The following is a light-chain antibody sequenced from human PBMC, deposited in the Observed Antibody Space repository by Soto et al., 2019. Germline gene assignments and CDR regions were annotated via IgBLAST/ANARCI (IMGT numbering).Light chain of an antibody. V-gene: IGLV2-14*01. CDR2: EVS. CDR3: NSYSSSTTHYV. CDR1: NSDVAGYNY. Sequence: QSALTQPASVSGSPGQSITISCTGTNSDVAGYNYVSWYQQHPGKAPKLMIYEVSNRPSGVSIRFSGSKSGNTASLTISGLQAEDEADYYCNSYSSSTTHYVFGSGTKVTVL. J-gene: IGLJ1*01.